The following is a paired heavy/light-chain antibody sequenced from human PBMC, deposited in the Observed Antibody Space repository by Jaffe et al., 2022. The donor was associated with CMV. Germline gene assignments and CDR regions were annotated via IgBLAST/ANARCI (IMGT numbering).Heavy chain of an antibody. Sequence: QVQLVESGGGVVQPGRSLRLSCAASGFTFSSYGMHWVRQAPGKGLEWVAVIWYDGSNKYYADSVKGRFTISRDNSKNTLYLQMNSLRAEDTAVYYCARDVGINRTGYSSSWYSFGYYYGMDVWGQGTTVTVSS. CDR1: GFTFSSYG. J-gene: IGHJ6*02. D-gene: IGHD6-13*01. CDR2: IWYDGSNK. CDR3: ARDVGINRTGYSSSWYSFGYYYGMDV. V-gene: IGHV3-33*01.
Light chain of an antibody. V-gene: IGKV3-11*01. Sequence: EIVLTQSPATLSLSPGERATLSCRASQSVSSYLAWYQQKPGQAPRLLIYDASNRATGIPARFSGSGSGTDFTLTISSLEPEDFAVYYCQQRSNGAGFTFGPGTKVDIK. CDR3: QQRSNGAGFT. J-gene: IGKJ3*01. CDR1: QSVSSY. CDR2: DAS.